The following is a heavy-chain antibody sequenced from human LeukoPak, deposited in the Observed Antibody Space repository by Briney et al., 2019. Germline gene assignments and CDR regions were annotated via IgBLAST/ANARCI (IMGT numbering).Heavy chain of an antibody. D-gene: IGHD2-2*01. Sequence: SETLSLTCTVSDDSISDYYWSWIRQPPGKGLEWIGYIYTRGTANYNPSLKSRVTMSADTSKNQFSLKPDSVTAADTAVYYCARSRPAPKEFDHWGQGTLVTVSS. CDR1: DDSISDYY. CDR2: IYTRGTA. J-gene: IGHJ4*02. V-gene: IGHV4-4*09. CDR3: ARSRPAPKEFDH.